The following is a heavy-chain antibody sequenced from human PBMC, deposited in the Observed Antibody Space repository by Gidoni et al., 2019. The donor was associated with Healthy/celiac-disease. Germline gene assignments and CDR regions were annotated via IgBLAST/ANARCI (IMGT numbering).Heavy chain of an antibody. V-gene: IGHV1-2*02. Sequence: QVQLVQSGPEVKKPGASVKVSCKASGSTFTGYYMHWVRQAPGQGLEWMGWINPNSGGTNYAQKFQGRVTMTRDTSISTAYMELSRLRSDDTAVYYCASSNNYYDSSGYYCYWGQGTLVTVSS. J-gene: IGHJ4*02. D-gene: IGHD3-22*01. CDR2: INPNSGGT. CDR3: ASSNNYYDSSGYYCY. CDR1: GSTFTGYY.